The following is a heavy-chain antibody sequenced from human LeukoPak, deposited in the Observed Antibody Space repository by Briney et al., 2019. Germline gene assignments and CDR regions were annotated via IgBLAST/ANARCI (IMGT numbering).Heavy chain of an antibody. Sequence: GGSLRLSCAASGFTFSSYGMHWVRQAPGKGLEWVAFIRYDGSNKYYVGSVKGRFTISRDNSKNTLYLQMNSLRAEDTAVYYCAKGSGWEVSYYYYYMDVWGKGTTVTISS. D-gene: IGHD1-26*01. J-gene: IGHJ6*03. CDR1: GFTFSSYG. CDR3: AKGSGWEVSYYYYYMDV. CDR2: IRYDGSNK. V-gene: IGHV3-30*02.